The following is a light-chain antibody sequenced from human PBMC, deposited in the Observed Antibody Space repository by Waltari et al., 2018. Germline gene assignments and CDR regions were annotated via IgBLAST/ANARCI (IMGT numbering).Light chain of an antibody. J-gene: IGLJ3*02. Sequence: QSALTQPASVSGSPGQPITISCTGTSGDLGVFPYVSWYQQHPGKVPKLLIYAVSKRPSGVSNRFSGSKSGNTASLTISGLQAEDEADYYCSSYTNSNTWVFGGGTKLTVL. V-gene: IGLV2-14*03. CDR1: SGDLGVFPY. CDR3: SSYTNSNTWV. CDR2: AVS.